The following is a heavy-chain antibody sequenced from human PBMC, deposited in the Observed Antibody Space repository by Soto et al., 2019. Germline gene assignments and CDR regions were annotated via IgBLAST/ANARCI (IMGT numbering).Heavy chain of an antibody. J-gene: IGHJ4*02. CDR3: ARGGHIGHFDF. CDR2: LSYDGGNQ. CDR1: GFTFKTYA. D-gene: IGHD2-21*01. V-gene: IGHV3-30-3*01. Sequence: QVHLVESGGGVVQPGRSLRLSCAASGFTFKTYAMHWVRQAPGRGVEWVAVLSYDGGNQYHADSVKGRFTISRDNSKNTLYLQMNSLRTEDTAVYYCARGGHIGHFDFWGQGTLVTVSS.